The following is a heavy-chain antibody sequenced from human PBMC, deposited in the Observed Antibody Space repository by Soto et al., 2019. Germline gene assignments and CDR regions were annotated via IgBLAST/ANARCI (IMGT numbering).Heavy chain of an antibody. D-gene: IGHD2-15*01. CDR1: GLAFSSSE. CDR3: AKKRSRILSSRPIDY. V-gene: IGHV3-23*01. Sequence: PGGSLRLSGAAGGLAFSSSEMSWVRQAPGKGLEWVPAISGSGGITYYADSVKGRFTISRDNSKNTLYLQMNSLRAEHTAVYYSAKKRSRILSSRPIDYWGQGTLVTVYS. CDR2: ISGSGGIT. J-gene: IGHJ4*02.